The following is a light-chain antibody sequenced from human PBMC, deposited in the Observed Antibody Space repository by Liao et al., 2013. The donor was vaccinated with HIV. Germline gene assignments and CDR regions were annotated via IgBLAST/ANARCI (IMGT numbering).Light chain of an antibody. CDR1: NIESKS. J-gene: IGLJ1*01. V-gene: IGLV3-21*01. CDR3: QLWDSSSDHPYV. Sequence: SYVLTQPPSVSVAPGKTASITCGGDNIESKSVHWCQQKPGQAPVMVIYYDSDRPSGIPERFSGSNSGNTATLTVSRVEAGDEADYYCQLWDSSSDHPYVFGTGTQVTVL. CDR2: YDS.